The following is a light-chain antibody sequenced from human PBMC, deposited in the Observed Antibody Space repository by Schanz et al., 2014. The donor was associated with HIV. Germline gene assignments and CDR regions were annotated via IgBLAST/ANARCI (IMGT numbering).Light chain of an antibody. V-gene: IGKV3-11*01. CDR1: QTVSTY. Sequence: EIVLTQSPATLSLSPGQRATLSCRASQTVSTYLAWYQQKPGQAPRLLIYDASNRAPGIPARFSGSGYGTDFTLTISRLEPEDFAVYYCQQYGSSPRTFGQGTNVEVK. CDR2: DAS. J-gene: IGKJ1*01. CDR3: QQYGSSPRT.